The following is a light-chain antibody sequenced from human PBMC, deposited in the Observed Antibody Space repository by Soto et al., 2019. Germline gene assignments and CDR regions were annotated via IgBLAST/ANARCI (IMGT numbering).Light chain of an antibody. J-gene: IGLJ3*02. CDR3: AAWDDSLSGWV. V-gene: IGLV1-47*01. Sequence: QPVLTQPPSASGTPGQRVTISCAGSASNIGSHSVYWYQQLPGTAPKLLIYRNNQRPSGVPDRFSGSKSGTSASLAISGVRSEDEGDYYGAAWDDSLSGWVFGGGTKVTV. CDR2: RNN. CDR1: ASNIGSHS.